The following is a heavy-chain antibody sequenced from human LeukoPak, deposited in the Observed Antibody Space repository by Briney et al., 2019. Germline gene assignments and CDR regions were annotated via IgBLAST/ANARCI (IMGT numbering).Heavy chain of an antibody. CDR3: TTDGAQRGITMVRGFGY. J-gene: IGHJ4*02. D-gene: IGHD3-10*01. CDR2: IKSKTDGGTT. Sequence: GGSLRLSCAASGFTFSSYAMHWVRQAPGKGLEWVGRIKSKTDGGTTDYAAPVKGRFTISRDDSKNTLYLQMNSLKTEDTAVYYCTTDGAQRGITMVRGFGYWGQGTLVTVSS. CDR1: GFTFSSYA. V-gene: IGHV3-15*01.